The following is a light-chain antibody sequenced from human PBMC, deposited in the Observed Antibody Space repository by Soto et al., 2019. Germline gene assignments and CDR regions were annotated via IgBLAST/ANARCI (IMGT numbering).Light chain of an antibody. Sequence: QSVLTQPSSASGSPGQSVTISCTGTPSDVGGSNSVSWYQQHPGKAPNLMIYDVNKRPSGVPDRFSGSKSGNTASLTVSGLQAADEAYYFCSSYAPSDVVFGGGTKVTVL. V-gene: IGLV2-8*01. CDR2: DVN. CDR1: PSDVGGSNS. J-gene: IGLJ2*01. CDR3: SSYAPSDVV.